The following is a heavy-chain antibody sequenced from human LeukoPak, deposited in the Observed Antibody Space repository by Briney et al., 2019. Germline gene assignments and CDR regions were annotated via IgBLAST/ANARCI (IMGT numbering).Heavy chain of an antibody. CDR2: INRDGSKK. J-gene: IGHJ4*02. Sequence: GGSLRLSCAASGFTFSTAWMFWVRQAPGKGLEWVANINRDGSKKYYVDSVKGRFTISRDNAKNSLYLQMNSLRAEDAAVYYCVREIFGLDYWGQGTLVTVSS. V-gene: IGHV3-7*01. D-gene: IGHD3-10*01. CDR1: GFTFSTAW. CDR3: VREIFGLDY.